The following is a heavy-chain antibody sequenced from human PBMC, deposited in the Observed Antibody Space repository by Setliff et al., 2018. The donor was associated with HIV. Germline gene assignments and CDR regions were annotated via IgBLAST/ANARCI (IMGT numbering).Heavy chain of an antibody. CDR1: GGSFSGYY. Sequence: SETLSLTCAVYGGSFSGYYWSWIRQPPGKGLEWIGEVCQRGGINYNPFMRNRAAISMDKPKNRFSLNLFSVTSTDTAVYFCARNSGWALGSWGQGTLVTVSS. CDR3: ARNSGWALGS. V-gene: IGHV4-34*01. CDR2: VCQRGGI. D-gene: IGHD3-16*01. J-gene: IGHJ4*02.